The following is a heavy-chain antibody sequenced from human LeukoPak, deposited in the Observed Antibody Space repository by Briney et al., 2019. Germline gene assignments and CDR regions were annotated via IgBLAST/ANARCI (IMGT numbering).Heavy chain of an antibody. J-gene: IGHJ2*01. CDR2: INHGGST. V-gene: IGHV4-34*01. D-gene: IGHD3-9*01. Sequence: SETLSLTCAVSGGSFSGHYWNWIRQPPGKGLEWIGEINHGGSTNYNPSLKSRVTISVDTSRNQFSLRLSSVTAADTAVYYCARGLTGPRYWYFDLWGRGTLVTVSS. CDR1: GGSFSGHY. CDR3: ARGLTGPRYWYFDL.